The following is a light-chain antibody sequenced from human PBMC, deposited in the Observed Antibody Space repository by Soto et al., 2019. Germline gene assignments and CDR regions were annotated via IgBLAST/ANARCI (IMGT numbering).Light chain of an antibody. V-gene: IGKV1-5*03. Sequence: DIQMTQSPSTLSASVGDRVTITCRASQSISSWLAWYQQKPGKAHNLLIYEAYTLETGVQSRFSGSGSETEFTLTIRSLQPEDVAAYYCKKYNSAPLTFGGGTKVDIK. CDR1: QSISSW. J-gene: IGKJ4*01. CDR2: EAY. CDR3: KKYNSAPLT.